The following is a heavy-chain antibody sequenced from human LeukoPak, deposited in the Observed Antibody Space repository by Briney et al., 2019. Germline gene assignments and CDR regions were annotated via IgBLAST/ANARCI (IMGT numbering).Heavy chain of an antibody. CDR3: ANSGLLLHRDAFDI. CDR2: ISGSGGST. V-gene: IGHV3-23*01. CDR1: GFTFSSYA. Sequence: GGSLRLSCAASGFTFSSYAMSWVRQAPGKGPEWVSAISGSGGSTCYADSVKGRFTISRDNSKNTLYLQMNGLRAEDTAVYYCANSGLLLHRDAFDIWGQGTMVTVSS. J-gene: IGHJ3*02. D-gene: IGHD3-22*01.